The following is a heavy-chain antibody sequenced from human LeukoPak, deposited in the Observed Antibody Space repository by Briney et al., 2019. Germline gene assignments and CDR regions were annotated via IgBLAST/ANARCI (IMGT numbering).Heavy chain of an antibody. D-gene: IGHD2-2*01. V-gene: IGHV3-33*06. Sequence: GGSLRLSCAASGFSFGSYTSHWVRHPPGKGLEWVAVIWYDGSNKYYADSVKGRFTISRDNSKNTLYLQMNSLRAEDTAVYYCAKGYCSSTTCLRRPDAFDIWGQGTMVTVSS. CDR3: AKGYCSSTTCLRRPDAFDI. CDR1: GFSFGSYT. J-gene: IGHJ3*02. CDR2: IWYDGSNK.